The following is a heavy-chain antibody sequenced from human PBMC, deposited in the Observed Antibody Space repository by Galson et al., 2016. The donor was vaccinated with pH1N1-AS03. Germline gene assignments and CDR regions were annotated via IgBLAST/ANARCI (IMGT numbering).Heavy chain of an antibody. J-gene: IGHJ2*01. CDR3: ARAYWYFDL. CDR2: IKHDGSDK. V-gene: IGHV3-7*01. Sequence: SLRLSCAASGFTFSSYWMSWVRQAPGKGLEWVANIKHDGSDKYHVDSVKGRFTISRDNAKNSLYLQMNSLRAEDTAVYYCARAYWYFDLWGRGTRVTVSS. CDR1: GFTFSSYW.